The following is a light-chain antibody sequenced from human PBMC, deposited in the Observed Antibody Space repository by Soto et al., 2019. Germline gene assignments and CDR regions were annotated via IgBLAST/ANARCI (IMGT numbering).Light chain of an antibody. CDR1: QSVSSSY. CDR2: GAS. Sequence: EIVLTQSPGTLSLSPGVRATHSCRASQSVSSSYLAWYQQKPGQAPRLLIYGASSRATGIPDRFSGSWSGTDFTLTIIRLEPEDFAVYYFQQYGSSPNFGQGTRLEIK. CDR3: QQYGSSPN. J-gene: IGKJ5*01. V-gene: IGKV3-20*01.